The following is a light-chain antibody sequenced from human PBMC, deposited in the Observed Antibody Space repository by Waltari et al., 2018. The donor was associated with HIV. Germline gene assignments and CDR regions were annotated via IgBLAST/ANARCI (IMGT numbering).Light chain of an antibody. CDR2: SAS. CDR1: QAISTY. V-gene: IGKV1-39*01. Sequence: DIQLTQSPASLSASLGDRVVITCRASQAISTYLNWYQQKAGKSPVLLVYSASTLQSGAPSRFRGSGSGRDFTLSISGLQPEDFASYFCQQSYESPFNFGPGTKLHV. CDR3: QQSYESPFN. J-gene: IGKJ3*01.